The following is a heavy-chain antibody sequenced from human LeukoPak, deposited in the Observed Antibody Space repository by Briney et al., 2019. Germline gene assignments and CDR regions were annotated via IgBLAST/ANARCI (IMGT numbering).Heavy chain of an antibody. CDR2: IRFDGSYK. V-gene: IGHV3-30*02. J-gene: IGHJ6*03. CDR1: GFTFNSYG. CDR3: ASLPRGYYYYMDV. D-gene: IGHD3-10*01. Sequence: GGSLRLSCAASGFTFNSYGMHWVRQAPGKGLEWVAFIRFDGSYKYYADSVKGRFTISRDTSKNTLYLQMNSLRAEDTAVYYCASLPRGYYYYMDVWGKGTTVTVSS.